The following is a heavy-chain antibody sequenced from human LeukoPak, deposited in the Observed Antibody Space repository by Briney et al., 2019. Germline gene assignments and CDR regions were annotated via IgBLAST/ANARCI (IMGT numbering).Heavy chain of an antibody. CDR3: ARDRDWNSGFDY. CDR2: ISSSSSYI. Sequence: AGGSLRLSCAASGFTFSSYSMNWVRQAPGKGLEWVSSISSSSSYIYYADSVKGRFTISRDNARNSLNLQMNSLRVEDTAVYYCARDRDWNSGFDYWGQGTLVTVSS. V-gene: IGHV3-21*01. CDR1: GFTFSSYS. D-gene: IGHD1-7*01. J-gene: IGHJ4*02.